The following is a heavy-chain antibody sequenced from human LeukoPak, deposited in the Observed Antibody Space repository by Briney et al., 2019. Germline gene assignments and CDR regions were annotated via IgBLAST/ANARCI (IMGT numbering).Heavy chain of an antibody. Sequence: GGSLRLSCTASGFTFGDYAMSWFRQAPGKGLEWVGFIRSKAYGGTTEYAASVEGRFTISRDDSKSIAYLQMNSLKTEDTAVYYCTRDLRGVDDYNHPPYYWGQGTLVTVSS. CDR1: GFTFGDYA. CDR3: TRDLRGVDDYNHPPYY. V-gene: IGHV3-49*03. CDR2: IRSKAYGGTT. D-gene: IGHD5-24*01. J-gene: IGHJ4*02.